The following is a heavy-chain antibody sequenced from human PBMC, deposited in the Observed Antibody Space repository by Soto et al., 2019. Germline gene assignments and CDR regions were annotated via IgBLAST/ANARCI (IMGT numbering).Heavy chain of an antibody. D-gene: IGHD3-16*01. CDR2: IYNNGRT. J-gene: IGHJ4*02. CDR3: ALAPGGDHWHAYFDY. Sequence: SETLSLTCTVSGGSISNLYLSWIRQPPGKGLEWLGYIYNNGRTNYDPSLKSRATISVLTSKNQFSLRLSSVTAADTAVYFCALAPGGDHWHAYFDYWGQGTQVTVSS. V-gene: IGHV4-59*11. CDR1: GGSISNLY.